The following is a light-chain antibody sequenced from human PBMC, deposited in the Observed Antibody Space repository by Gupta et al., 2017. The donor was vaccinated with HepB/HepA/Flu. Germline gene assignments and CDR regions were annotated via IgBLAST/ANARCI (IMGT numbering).Light chain of an antibody. V-gene: IGLV1-40*01. J-gene: IGLJ3*02. Sequence: QTVLTQPPSVAGPPQQRVSISCTGSSSNIGAGYDVDWYQQLPGTDPKLLIYGNSNRPSGVPDRFSGSKSGTSASLAITGLQAEDDADYYCQSYDSSLSGWVFGGGTKLTVL. CDR3: QSYDSSLSGWV. CDR1: SSNIGAGYD. CDR2: GNS.